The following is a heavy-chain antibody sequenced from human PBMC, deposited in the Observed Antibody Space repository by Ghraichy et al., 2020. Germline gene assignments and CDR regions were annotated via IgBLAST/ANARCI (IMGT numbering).Heavy chain of an antibody. CDR2: ISSSSSYI. CDR1: GFTFSTYS. D-gene: IGHD5-24*01. V-gene: IGHV3-21*01. J-gene: IGHJ4*02. CDR3: ARVQDGYGFDY. Sequence: GGSLRLSCAASGFTFSTYSMNWVRQAPGKGLEWVSSISSSSSYIYYADSVKGRFTISRDNAKNSLYLQMNSLRAEDTAVYYCARVQDGYGFDYWGQGTLVTVSS.